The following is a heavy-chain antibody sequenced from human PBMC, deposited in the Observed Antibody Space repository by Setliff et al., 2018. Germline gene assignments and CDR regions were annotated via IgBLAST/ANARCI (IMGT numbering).Heavy chain of an antibody. CDR3: AKDQGTGYCSGGSCYLFEH. CDR1: GFTFRNYG. D-gene: IGHD2-15*01. J-gene: IGHJ4*02. V-gene: IGHV3-33*03. Sequence: GGSLRLSCAASGFTFRNYGMHWVRQAPGKGPEWVAVIWFDGGNEFYADSVRGRFTISRDNSKNMLYLQMDSLSVEDTAVYYCAKDQGTGYCSGGSCYLFEHWGQGVQVTVSS. CDR2: IWFDGGNE.